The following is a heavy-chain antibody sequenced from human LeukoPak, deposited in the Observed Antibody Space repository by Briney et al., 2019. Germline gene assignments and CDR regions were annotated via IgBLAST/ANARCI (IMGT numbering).Heavy chain of an antibody. Sequence: GGSLRLSCAASGFTFSSFVMHWFRQAPGKGLEWVALIIYDGSKKYYAESVRGRFTITRDNSKNTLDLQMNALRAEDTAVYYCVRGSVTYSGGYFQDWGQGTLVTVSS. CDR1: GFTFSSFV. V-gene: IGHV3-30-3*01. D-gene: IGHD1-26*01. J-gene: IGHJ1*01. CDR2: IIYDGSKK. CDR3: VRGSVTYSGGYFQD.